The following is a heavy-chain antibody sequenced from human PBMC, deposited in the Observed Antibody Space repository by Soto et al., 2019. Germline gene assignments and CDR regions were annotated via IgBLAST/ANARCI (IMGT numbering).Heavy chain of an antibody. D-gene: IGHD3-10*02. Sequence: SETLSLTCAVYGGSFSGYYWSWIRQPPGKGLEWIGEINHSGSTNYNPSLKSRVTISVDTSKNQFSLKLSSVTAADTAVYYCARHVNPWAQGAFDIWGQGTMVT. CDR3: ARHVNPWAQGAFDI. V-gene: IGHV4-34*01. CDR1: GGSFSGYY. CDR2: INHSGST. J-gene: IGHJ3*02.